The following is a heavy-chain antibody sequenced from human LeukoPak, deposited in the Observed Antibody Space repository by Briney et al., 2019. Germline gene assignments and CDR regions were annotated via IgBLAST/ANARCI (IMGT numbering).Heavy chain of an antibody. CDR2: ISYDGSNK. J-gene: IGHJ4*02. CDR3: AKDGGLAAAGPNY. Sequence: GGSLRLSCAASGFTFSSYGTHWVRQAPGKGLEWVAVISYDGSNKYYADSVKGRFTISRDNSKNTLYLQMNSLRAEDTAVYYCAKDGGLAAAGPNYWGQGTLVTVSS. CDR1: GFTFSSYG. D-gene: IGHD6-13*01. V-gene: IGHV3-30*18.